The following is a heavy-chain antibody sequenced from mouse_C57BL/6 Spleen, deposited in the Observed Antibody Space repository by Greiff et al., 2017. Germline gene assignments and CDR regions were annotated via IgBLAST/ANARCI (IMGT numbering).Heavy chain of an antibody. Sequence: EVKLVESGAELVKPGASVKLSCTASGFNIKDYYMHWVKQRTEQGLEWIGRIDPEDGETKYAPKFQGKATITADTSSNTAYLQLSSLTSEDTAVYYCATVYYGNLYFDYWGQGTTLTVSS. CDR2: IDPEDGET. CDR1: GFNIKDYY. CDR3: ATVYYGNLYFDY. J-gene: IGHJ2*01. V-gene: IGHV14-2*01. D-gene: IGHD2-1*01.